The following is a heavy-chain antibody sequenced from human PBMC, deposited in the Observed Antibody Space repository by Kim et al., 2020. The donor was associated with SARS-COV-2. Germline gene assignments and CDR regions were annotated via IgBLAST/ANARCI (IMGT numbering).Heavy chain of an antibody. J-gene: IGHJ4*02. CDR1: GFTFKDHG. Sequence: GGSLRLSCVGSGFTFKDHGMSWVRQAPGKGLESVSSISWNGARIGYADSVKGRFTISRDNAKSSLYLEINSLRGDDTALYYCVRVAVPVSGSIDYWGQGTLVTVSS. CDR3: VRVAVPVSGSIDY. D-gene: IGHD2-2*01. CDR2: ISWNGARI. V-gene: IGHV3-20*04.